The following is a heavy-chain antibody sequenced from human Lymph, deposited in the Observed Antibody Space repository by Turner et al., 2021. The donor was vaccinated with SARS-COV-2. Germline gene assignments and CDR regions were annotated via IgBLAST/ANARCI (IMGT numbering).Heavy chain of an antibody. CDR1: GYTFTSYA. V-gene: IGHV1-8*01. Sequence: QVQLVQSGAEVKKPGASVKVSCKASGYTFTSYAINWVRPATGQGLEWMGWMNPNSGNTGYAQKFQGRVTMTRNISISTAYMELSTLRSEDTAVYYCARGRYSGGGMDVWGQGTTVTVSS. CDR3: ARGRYSGGGMDV. D-gene: IGHD1-26*01. CDR2: MNPNSGNT. J-gene: IGHJ6*02.